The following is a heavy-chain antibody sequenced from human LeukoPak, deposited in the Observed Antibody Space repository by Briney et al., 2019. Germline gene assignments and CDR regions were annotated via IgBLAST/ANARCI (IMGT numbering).Heavy chain of an antibody. CDR1: GGTFSSYA. CDR3: ARGGVPAAGTSWFDP. V-gene: IGHV1-69*05. CDR2: IIPIFGTA. J-gene: IGHJ5*02. D-gene: IGHD6-13*01. Sequence: GSSVKVSCKASGGTFSSYAISWVRQAPGQGLEWMGGIIPIFGTANYAQKFQGRVTITTDESTSTAYMELSSLRSEDTAVYYCARGGVPAAGTSWFDPWGQGTLVTVSS.